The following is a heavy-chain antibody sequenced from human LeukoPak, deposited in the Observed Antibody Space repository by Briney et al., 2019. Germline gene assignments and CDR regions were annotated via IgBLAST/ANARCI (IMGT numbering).Heavy chain of an antibody. Sequence: GGSLRLSCAASGFTFSSYSMNWVRQAPGKGLEWVSSISSSSSYIYYADSVKGRFTISRDNAKNSLYLQMNSLRAEDTAVYYCARDRVTMVRGVIWGAFDIWGRGTMVTVSS. D-gene: IGHD3-10*01. J-gene: IGHJ3*02. V-gene: IGHV3-21*01. CDR2: ISSSSSYI. CDR1: GFTFSSYS. CDR3: ARDRVTMVRGVIWGAFDI.